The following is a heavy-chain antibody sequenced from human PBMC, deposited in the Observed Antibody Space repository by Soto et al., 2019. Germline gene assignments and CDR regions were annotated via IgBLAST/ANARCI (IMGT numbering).Heavy chain of an antibody. V-gene: IGHV3-23*05. CDR1: GFTFSDYT. CDR2: IDNSGSTT. Sequence: PGGSLRLSCTASGFTFSDYTMNWVRQAPGKGLEWVSTIDNSGSTTYYADSVKGRFTISRDSSKDTLYLEMNSLRAEDTAVYFCAKHYASGKRYFDYWGPGILVTVS. J-gene: IGHJ4*02. D-gene: IGHD3-10*01. CDR3: AKHYASGKRYFDY.